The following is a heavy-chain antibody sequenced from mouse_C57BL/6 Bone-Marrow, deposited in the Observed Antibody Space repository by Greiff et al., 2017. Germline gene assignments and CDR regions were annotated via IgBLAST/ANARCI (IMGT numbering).Heavy chain of an antibody. J-gene: IGHJ3*02. V-gene: IGHV1-64*01. CDR1: GYTFTSYW. Sequence: QVQLQQPGAELVKPGASVKLSCKASGYTFTSYWMHWVKQRPGQGLEWIGMFHPNSGSTNYNEKFKSKATLTVDKSSSTAYMQLSGLTSEDSAVYYCTRRRFRRAWWGQGTLVTVSA. CDR3: TRRRFRRAW. CDR2: FHPNSGST.